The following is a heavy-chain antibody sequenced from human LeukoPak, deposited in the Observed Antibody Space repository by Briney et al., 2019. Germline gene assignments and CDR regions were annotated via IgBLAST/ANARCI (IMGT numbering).Heavy chain of an antibody. Sequence: SVKVSCTASGGTFSSYAISWVRQPPGPGLEWMGGIIPIFGTANYAQKFQGRVTITTDESTSTAYMELISLRSEDTAVYYCARERAHYDILTGYRRGYFDYWGQGTLVTVSS. V-gene: IGHV1-69*05. J-gene: IGHJ4*02. CDR1: GGTFSSYA. CDR2: IIPIFGTA. D-gene: IGHD3-9*01. CDR3: ARERAHYDILTGYRRGYFDY.